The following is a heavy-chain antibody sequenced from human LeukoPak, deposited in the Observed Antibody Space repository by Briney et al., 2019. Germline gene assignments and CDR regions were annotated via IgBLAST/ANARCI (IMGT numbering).Heavy chain of an antibody. J-gene: IGHJ4*02. D-gene: IGHD3-22*01. CDR1: GFTVSSNY. V-gene: IGHV3-53*01. Sequence: PGGSLRLSCAASGFTVSSNYMSWVRQAPGKGLEWVSVIYSGGSTYYADSVKGRFPISRDNSKNTLYLQMNSLRAEDTAVYYCARSSGRYDSSGYSDYWGQGTLVTVSS. CDR2: IYSGGST. CDR3: ARSSGRYDSSGYSDY.